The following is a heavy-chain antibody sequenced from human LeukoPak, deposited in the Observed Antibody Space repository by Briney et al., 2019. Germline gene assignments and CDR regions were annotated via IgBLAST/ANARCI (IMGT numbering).Heavy chain of an antibody. CDR1: GLTFTRYG. Sequence: GGSLRLSCAVSGLTFTRYGMSWVRQAPGKGLEWVAVISYDGSNKYYADSVKGRFTISRDNSKNTLYLQMNSLRAEDTAVYYRAKSSSSGRNYYYYYMDVWGKGTTVTVSS. J-gene: IGHJ6*03. CDR3: AKSSSSGRNYYYYYMDV. D-gene: IGHD6-19*01. CDR2: ISYDGSNK. V-gene: IGHV3-30*18.